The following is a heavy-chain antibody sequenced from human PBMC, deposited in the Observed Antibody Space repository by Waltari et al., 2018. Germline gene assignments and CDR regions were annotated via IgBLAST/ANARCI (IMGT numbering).Heavy chain of an antibody. V-gene: IGHV4-59*01. D-gene: IGHD5-18*01. CDR3: AREGLRVSAIAY. J-gene: IGHJ4*02. CDR1: GGSIGSYY. CDR2: IYYSGST. Sequence: QVQLQESGPGLVKPSETLALPCTVSGGSIGSYYWSWIRQPPGKGLEWIGYIYYSGSTNYNPSLKSRVTISVDTSKNQFSLKLSSVTAADTAVYYCAREGLRVSAIAYWGQGTPVPVSS.